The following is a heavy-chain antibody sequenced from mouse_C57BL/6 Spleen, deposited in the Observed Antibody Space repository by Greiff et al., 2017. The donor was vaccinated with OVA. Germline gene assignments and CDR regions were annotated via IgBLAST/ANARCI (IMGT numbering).Heavy chain of an antibody. Sequence: EVKVEESGGGLVKPGGSLKLSCAASGFTFSSYAMSWVRQTPEKRLEWVATISDGGSYTYYPDNVKGRFTISRDNAKNNLYLQMSQLKSEDTAMYYCARALDSSGSPYYAMDDWGQRASVTVSS. CDR3: ARALDSSGSPYYAMDD. J-gene: IGHJ4*01. CDR2: ISDGGSYT. V-gene: IGHV5-4*03. D-gene: IGHD3-2*02. CDR1: GFTFSSYA.